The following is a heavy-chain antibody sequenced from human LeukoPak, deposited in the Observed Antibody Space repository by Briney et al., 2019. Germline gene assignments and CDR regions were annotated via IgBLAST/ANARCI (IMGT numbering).Heavy chain of an antibody. D-gene: IGHD3-10*01. CDR1: GYSISSGYY. Sequence: SETLSLTCTVSGYSISSGYYWGWIRQPPGKGLEWIGSIYHSGSTYYNPSLKSRVTISVDTSKKQFSLKLSSVTAADTAVYYCARIQVGYYYGSRRFDYWGQGTLVTVSS. J-gene: IGHJ4*02. V-gene: IGHV4-38-2*02. CDR3: ARIQVGYYYGSRRFDY. CDR2: IYHSGST.